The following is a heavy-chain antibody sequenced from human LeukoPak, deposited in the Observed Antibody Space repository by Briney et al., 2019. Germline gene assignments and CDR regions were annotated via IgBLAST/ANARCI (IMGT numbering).Heavy chain of an antibody. D-gene: IGHD5-18*01. Sequence: SETLSLTCAVYDGSFRGYYWSWIRQPPGKGLEWIGEINHSGSTNYNPSLKSRVTISVDTSKNQFSLKLSSVTAADTAVYYCARMPVDTAMVTYIDGYYFDYWGQGTLVTVSS. J-gene: IGHJ4*02. CDR2: INHSGST. CDR3: ARMPVDTAMVTYIDGYYFDY. CDR1: DGSFRGYY. V-gene: IGHV4-34*01.